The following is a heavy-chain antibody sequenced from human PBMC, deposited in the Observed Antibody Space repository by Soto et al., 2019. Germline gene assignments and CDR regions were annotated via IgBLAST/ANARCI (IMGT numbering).Heavy chain of an antibody. CDR2: IWYDGSNK. V-gene: IGHV3-33*01. CDR3: AREGGYDFWSAYDFDY. D-gene: IGHD3-3*01. CDR1: GFTFSSYG. Sequence: QVQLVESGGGVVQHGRSLRLSCAASGFTFSSYGMHWVRQAPGKGLEWVAVIWYDGSNKYYADSVKGRFTISRDNSKNTLYLQMNSLRAEDTAVYYCAREGGYDFWSAYDFDYWGQGTLVTVSS. J-gene: IGHJ4*02.